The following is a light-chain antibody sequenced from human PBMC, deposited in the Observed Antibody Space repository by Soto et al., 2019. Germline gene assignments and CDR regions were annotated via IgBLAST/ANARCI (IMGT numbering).Light chain of an antibody. CDR2: SNN. Sequence: QSVLTQSPSASGTPGQRVTISCSGSSSNIGRNTVNWYQQLPGTAPKLLIYSNNQRPSGVPDRFSGSKSGTSASLAISGLQSEDEADYYCSSYRSSSPVVFGGGTKLTVL. J-gene: IGLJ2*01. V-gene: IGLV1-44*01. CDR3: SSYRSSSPVV. CDR1: SSNIGRNT.